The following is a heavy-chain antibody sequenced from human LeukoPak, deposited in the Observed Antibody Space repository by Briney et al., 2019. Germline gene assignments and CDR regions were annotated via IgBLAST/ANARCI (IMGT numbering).Heavy chain of an antibody. CDR2: ISPSDSDA. CDR1: GYTFTNHW. D-gene: IGHD2-2*01. CDR3: ARRGCSATSCSPYYFDY. Sequence: GESLKISCKGSGYTFTNHWIGWVRQMPGQGLEWVGIISPSDSDASYSPSFQGQVTISVDKSIYTAYLQWSSLKASDTAMYYCARRGCSATSCSPYYFDYWGQGTLATVSS. V-gene: IGHV5-51*01. J-gene: IGHJ4*02.